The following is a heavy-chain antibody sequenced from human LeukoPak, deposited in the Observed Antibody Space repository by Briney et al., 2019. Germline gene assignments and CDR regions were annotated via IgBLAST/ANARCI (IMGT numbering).Heavy chain of an antibody. CDR2: ISGSGGST. V-gene: IGHV3-23*01. D-gene: IGHD3-22*01. CDR3: AKGGSGSSGYYTTYRPYYFDY. J-gene: IGHJ4*02. CDR1: GFTFSSYA. Sequence: GGSLRLSCAASGFTFSSYAMSWVRQAPGKGLEWVSAISGSGGSTYYADSVKGRFTISRDNSKNTLYLQINSLRAEDTAVYYCAKGGSGSSGYYTTYRPYYFDYWGQGTLVTVSS.